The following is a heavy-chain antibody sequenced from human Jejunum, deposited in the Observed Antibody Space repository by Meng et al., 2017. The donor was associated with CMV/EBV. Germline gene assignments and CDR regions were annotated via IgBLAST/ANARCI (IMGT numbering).Heavy chain of an antibody. CDR3: TRDGLQYTEGSSY. D-gene: IGHD3/OR15-3a*01. CDR2: ISPYNGDT. Sequence: QVQLVQSGVEVKTPGDSVKVSCKASGYSFTNYGITWIRQAPGQGLEYMGWISPYNGDTNYGQNFQGRMTMTTDTSTTTAYMELRSLRSDDTALYYCTRDGLQYTEGSSYWGQGTLVSLL. J-gene: IGHJ4*02. V-gene: IGHV1-18*01. CDR1: GYSFTNYG.